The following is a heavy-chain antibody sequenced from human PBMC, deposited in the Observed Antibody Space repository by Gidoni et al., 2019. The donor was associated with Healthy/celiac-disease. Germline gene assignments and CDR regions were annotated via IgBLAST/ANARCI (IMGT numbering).Heavy chain of an antibody. CDR3: ARELAARPVAFDI. CDR2: IYSGGST. D-gene: IGHD6-6*01. J-gene: IGHJ3*02. CDR1: GFTVSSNY. Sequence: EVQLVESGGGLVQTGGSLRRSGAASGFTVSSNYMSWVSQAPGKGLEWVSVIYSGGSTSYADSVKGRFTISRDNSKNTLYLQLNSLRAEDTAVYYCARELAARPVAFDIWGQGTMVTVSS. V-gene: IGHV3-66*02.